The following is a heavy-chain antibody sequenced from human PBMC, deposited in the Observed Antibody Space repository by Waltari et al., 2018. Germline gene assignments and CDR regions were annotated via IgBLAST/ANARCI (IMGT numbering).Heavy chain of an antibody. CDR1: GLTFSGFW. V-gene: IGHV3-7*01. Sequence: EAQLVESGGGLVQPGGSLRLSCADSGLTFSGFWRSWVRQAQGEGREGVATIKHEGNEKHYVDSVKGRFTISRDNAKKSLYLQMNRLRVEDTAVYYCAAGHYFEFWGQGTLVTVSS. D-gene: IGHD3-10*01. J-gene: IGHJ4*02. CDR3: AAGHYFEF. CDR2: IKHEGNEK.